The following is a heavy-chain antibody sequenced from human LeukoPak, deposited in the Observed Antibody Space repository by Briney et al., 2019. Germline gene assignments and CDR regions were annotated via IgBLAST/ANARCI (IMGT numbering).Heavy chain of an antibody. Sequence: ASVKVSCKASGGTFSSYAISWVRQAPGQGLEWMGWIDTNTGNPTYAQGFTGRFVFSLDTSVTTVYLQISSLKAEDTAVYYCARDGYGDDAFDFWGQGTMVTVSS. V-gene: IGHV7-4-1*02. CDR1: GGTFSSYA. CDR2: IDTNTGNP. D-gene: IGHD4-17*01. CDR3: ARDGYGDDAFDF. J-gene: IGHJ3*01.